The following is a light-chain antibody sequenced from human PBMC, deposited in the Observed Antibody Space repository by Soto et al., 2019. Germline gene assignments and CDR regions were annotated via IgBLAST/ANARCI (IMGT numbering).Light chain of an antibody. CDR3: QHYDNLPLT. V-gene: IGKV1-33*01. CDR1: QGISNW. CDR2: DAS. Sequence: DIQMPLSPSSVSSSVGDRVTISCRASQGISNWLAWYQQKPGEAPKLLIYDASNLKTVFPSRFSGSGPGPDLTFTTSCLQPADSARYYCQHYDNLPLTFGGGTKVEIK. J-gene: IGKJ4*01.